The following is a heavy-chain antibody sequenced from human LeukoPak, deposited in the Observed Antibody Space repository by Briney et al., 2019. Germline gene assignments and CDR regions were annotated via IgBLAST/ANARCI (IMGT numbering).Heavy chain of an antibody. CDR2: ISYDGNNR. CDR1: GFTFSGSG. Sequence: PGGSLRLSCAASGFTFSGSGMHWVRQAPGKGLEWVAFISYDGNNRFYAESVKGRFTISRDNAKNTLYLQMNSLRAEDTAVYYCARCSSGWYPFDYWGQGTLVTVSS. CDR3: ARCSSGWYPFDY. D-gene: IGHD6-19*01. J-gene: IGHJ4*02. V-gene: IGHV3-30*03.